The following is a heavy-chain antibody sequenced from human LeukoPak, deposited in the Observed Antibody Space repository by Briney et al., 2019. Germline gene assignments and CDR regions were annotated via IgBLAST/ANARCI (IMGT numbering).Heavy chain of an antibody. CDR2: ISGSGGNT. Sequence: GGSLRLSCAASGFTFSSYAMTWVRQAPGKGLEWVSSISGSGGNTYCADSVKGRFTISRDNSKNTLYLQMNSLRAEDTAVYYCARGLIRYFASAYWGQGTLVTVSS. CDR1: GFTFSSYA. V-gene: IGHV3-23*01. D-gene: IGHD3-9*01. CDR3: ARGLIRYFASAY. J-gene: IGHJ4*02.